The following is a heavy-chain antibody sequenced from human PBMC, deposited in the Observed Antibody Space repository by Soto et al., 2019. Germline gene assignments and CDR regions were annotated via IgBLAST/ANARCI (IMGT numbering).Heavy chain of an antibody. V-gene: IGHV5-10-1*01. J-gene: IGHJ3*02. CDR3: ARPASGGSRDAFDI. D-gene: IGHD2-15*01. CDR2: TDPNDSFI. CDR1: GYRFTGFW. Sequence: PGESLKISCQGSGYRFTGFWLNWVRQRPGKGLERVGRTDPNDSFINYSPPFEGHVTISADKSISTAYLQWTRLQAADTAIYYCARPASGGSRDAFDIWGQGTMVTVSS.